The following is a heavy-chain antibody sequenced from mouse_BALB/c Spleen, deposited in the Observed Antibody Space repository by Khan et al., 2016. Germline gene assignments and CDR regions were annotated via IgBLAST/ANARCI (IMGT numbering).Heavy chain of an antibody. Sequence: QVQLQQSGAELVRPGSSVKISCKASGYAFSGYWMNWVKQRPGQGLEWIGQIYPGDGDTNYNGKFKGKATLTADKSSSTAYMQLSSLTSEDSAVFCCARVTPFASWGQGTLATVAA. J-gene: IGHJ3*01. D-gene: IGHD2-12*01. CDR1: GYAFSGYW. CDR2: IYPGDGDT. CDR3: ARVTPFAS. V-gene: IGHV1-80*01.